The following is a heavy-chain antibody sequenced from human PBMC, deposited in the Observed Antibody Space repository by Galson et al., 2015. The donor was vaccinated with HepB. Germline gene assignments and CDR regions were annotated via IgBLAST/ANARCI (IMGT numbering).Heavy chain of an antibody. CDR2: TYYRSKWYN. J-gene: IGHJ4*02. V-gene: IGHV6-1*01. CDR3: ARDQVTSTGTDY. CDR1: GDSVSSNNGG. Sequence: CAISGDSVSSNNGGWNWIRQSPSRGLEWLGRTYYRSKWYNDYAVSVKSRITINPDTSKNQFSLQLNSVTPEDTAVYYCARDQVTSTGTDYWGQGTLVTVSS. D-gene: IGHD4-17*01.